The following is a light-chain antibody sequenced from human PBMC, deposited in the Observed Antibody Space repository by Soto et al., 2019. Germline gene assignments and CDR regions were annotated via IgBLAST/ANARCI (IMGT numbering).Light chain of an antibody. Sequence: QSVLTQPRSVSGSPGHSVTISCTGTSSDVGGYNYDSWYQQHPGKAPKLMIYDVSKRPSGVPDRFSGSKSGNTASLTISGLQAEDEADYYCCSYAGSYTLVFGGGTPLTVL. CDR1: SSDVGGYNY. V-gene: IGLV2-11*01. CDR3: CSYAGSYTLV. CDR2: DVS. J-gene: IGLJ2*01.